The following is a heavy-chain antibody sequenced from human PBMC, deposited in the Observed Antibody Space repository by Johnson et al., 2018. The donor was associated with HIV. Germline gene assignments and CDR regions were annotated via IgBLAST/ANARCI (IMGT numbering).Heavy chain of an antibody. V-gene: IGHV3-30*14. D-gene: IGHD3-3*01. CDR3: ASRQYFSSFDI. J-gene: IGHJ3*02. CDR2: ISYDGRTK. Sequence: QVQLVASGGGVVQPGRSLSLSCAASGFTFSSYAMNWVRQAPGQGLEWVAVISYDGRTKDYADSVTGRCTISRDNPKNTLYLHMNSMRAEETAVYYCASRQYFSSFDIWGQGTMVTVSS. CDR1: GFTFSSYA.